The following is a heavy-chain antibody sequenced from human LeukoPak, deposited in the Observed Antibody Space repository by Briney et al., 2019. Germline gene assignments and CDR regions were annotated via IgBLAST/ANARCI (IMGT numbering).Heavy chain of an antibody. CDR3: ARAAPYYGDDAFDI. D-gene: IGHD4-17*01. J-gene: IGHJ3*02. Sequence: PSETLSLTCAAYGGSFSGYYWSWLRQPPGKGLEWIGEINHSGSTNYNPSLKSRVTISVDTSKNQFSLKLSSVTAADTAVYYCARAAPYYGDDAFDIWGQGTMVTVSS. V-gene: IGHV4-34*01. CDR2: INHSGST. CDR1: GGSFSGYY.